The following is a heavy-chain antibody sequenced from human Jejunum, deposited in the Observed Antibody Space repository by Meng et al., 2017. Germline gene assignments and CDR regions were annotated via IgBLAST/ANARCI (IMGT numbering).Heavy chain of an antibody. CDR2: IYHSGST. CDR3: ARGGYYSFDY. Sequence: GPLQESGPGLVKPSETLSLTCPVSGGSISSVYWWTWVRQSPGKGLEWIGEIYHSGSTNYNPSLKSRVTISVDKSKNQFSLKLTSVTAADTAVYYCARGGYYSFDYWGQGTLVTVSS. V-gene: IGHV4-4*02. D-gene: IGHD5-18*01. J-gene: IGHJ4*02. CDR1: GGSISSVYW.